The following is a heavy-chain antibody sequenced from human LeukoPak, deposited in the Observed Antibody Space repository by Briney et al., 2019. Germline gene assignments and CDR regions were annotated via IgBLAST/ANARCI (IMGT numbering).Heavy chain of an antibody. CDR3: VRVKGSYFDY. Sequence: GGSLRLSCAASGFPPSSYSINWVRQAPGKGLEWVSYISSSGSAIYYVDSVKGRFTVSRDNAKNSLFLQMNSPRAEGTAVYYCVRVKGSYFDYWGQGALVTVSS. D-gene: IGHD2-15*01. J-gene: IGHJ4*02. CDR1: GFPPSSYS. V-gene: IGHV3-48*01. CDR2: ISSSGSAI.